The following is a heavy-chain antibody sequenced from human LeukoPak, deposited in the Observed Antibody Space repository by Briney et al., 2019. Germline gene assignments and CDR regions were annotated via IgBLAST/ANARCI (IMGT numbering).Heavy chain of an antibody. V-gene: IGHV4-4*07. D-gene: IGHD3-10*01. J-gene: IGHJ5*02. CDR3: ARGSVTMVRGNWFDP. CDR1: GGSISSYY. Sequence: SETLSLTCTVSGGSISSYYCSWIRQPAGKGLEWIGRIYTSGSTNYNPSLKNRVTMSVDTSKNQFSLKLSSVTAADTAVYYCARGSVTMVRGNWFDPWGQGTLVTVSS. CDR2: IYTSGST.